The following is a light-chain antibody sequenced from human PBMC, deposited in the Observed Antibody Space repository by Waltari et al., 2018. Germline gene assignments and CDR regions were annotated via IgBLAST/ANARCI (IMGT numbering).Light chain of an antibody. V-gene: IGLV2-14*01. J-gene: IGLJ2*01. CDR3: SSCSYEPTTTVI. CDR2: EVT. Sequence: QSALTQTASVSGSPGQSPTISCTGSHTDVCACGDVPRVQHHHGKAPNLIISEVTDRPSGISNRFSASKSDDTASLTISGLQPEDEATYYCSSCSYEPTTTVIFGGGTKVTVL. CDR1: HTDVCACGD.